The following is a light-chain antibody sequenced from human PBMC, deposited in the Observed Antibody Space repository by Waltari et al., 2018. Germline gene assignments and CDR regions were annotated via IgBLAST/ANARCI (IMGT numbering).Light chain of an antibody. V-gene: IGKV1-39*01. CDR3: QQSYSTPMVT. CDR2: AAS. J-gene: IGKJ3*01. CDR1: QSISSY. Sequence: DIQMTQSPSSLSASVGDRVTITCRASQSISSYLNWYQQKPGKAPKLLIYAASSLQSGVPSRFSGSGSGTDFTLTISSLQPEDFATYYCQQSYSTPMVTFGPGTKWISN.